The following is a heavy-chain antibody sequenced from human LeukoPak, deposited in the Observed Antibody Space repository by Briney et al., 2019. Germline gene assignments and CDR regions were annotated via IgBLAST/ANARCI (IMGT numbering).Heavy chain of an antibody. V-gene: IGHV3-7*01. CDR1: GFTFSSYW. CDR3: ARDKIVGATNFDY. Sequence: TGGSLRLSCAASGFTFSSYWMSWVRKAPGKGLEWVANIKQDGSEKYYVDSVKGRFNIYRDNAENSLYLQMNSLRAEDTAVYYCARDKIVGATNFDYWGQGTLVTVSS. J-gene: IGHJ4*02. CDR2: IKQDGSEK. D-gene: IGHD1-26*01.